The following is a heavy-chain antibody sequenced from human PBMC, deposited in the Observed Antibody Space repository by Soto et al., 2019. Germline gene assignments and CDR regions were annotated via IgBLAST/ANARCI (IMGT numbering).Heavy chain of an antibody. Sequence: EVQLVESGGGLVQPGGSLRLSCAASGFTFSSYAMHWVRQAPGKGLEYVSAISSNGGSTYYANSVKGRFTISRDNSKNPLYLQMGSLRAEDMAVYYCERGSALGGTTLDYWGQGTLVTVSS. CDR3: ERGSALGGTTLDY. CDR2: ISSNGGST. V-gene: IGHV3-64*01. CDR1: GFTFSSYA. J-gene: IGHJ4*02. D-gene: IGHD3-16*01.